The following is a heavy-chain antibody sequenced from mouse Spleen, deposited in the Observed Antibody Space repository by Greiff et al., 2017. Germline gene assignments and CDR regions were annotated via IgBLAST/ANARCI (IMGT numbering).Heavy chain of an antibody. J-gene: IGHJ4*01. D-gene: IGHD4-1*01. V-gene: IGHV1-4*01. CDR2: INPSSGYT. Sequence: VQGVESGAELARPGASVKMSCKASGYTFTSYTMHWVKQRPGQGLEWIGYINPSSGYTKYNQKFKDKATLTADKSSSTAYMQLSSLTSEDSAVYYCASYLLGRFAYWGQGTSVTVSS. CDR3: ASYLLGRFAY. CDR1: GYTFTSYT.